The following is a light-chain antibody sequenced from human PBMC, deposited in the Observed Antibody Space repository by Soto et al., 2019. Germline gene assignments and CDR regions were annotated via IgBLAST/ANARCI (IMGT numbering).Light chain of an antibody. Sequence: IVLTQSPGTLSLSPGERATLSCRAGQSVSSSYLAWYQQKPGQAPRLIIYGASSRATGIPDRFSGSGSGTDFTLTISRLEPEDFAVYYCQQYGSSLFTFGPGTKVDIK. CDR3: QQYGSSLFT. CDR2: GAS. CDR1: QSVSSSY. J-gene: IGKJ3*01. V-gene: IGKV3-20*01.